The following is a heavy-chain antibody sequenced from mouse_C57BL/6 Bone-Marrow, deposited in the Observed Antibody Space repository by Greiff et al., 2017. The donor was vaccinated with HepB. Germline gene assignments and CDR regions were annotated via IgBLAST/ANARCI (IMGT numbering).Heavy chain of an antibody. CDR2: IDPANGNT. J-gene: IGHJ1*03. CDR1: GFNIKNTY. Sequence: VHVKQSVAELVRPGASVKLSCTASGFNIKNTYMHWVKQRPEQGLEWIGRIDPANGNTKYAPKFQGKATITADTSSNTAYLQLSSLTSEDTAIYYCARIYGYDRVGYFDVWGTGTTVTVSS. CDR3: ARIYGYDRVGYFDV. D-gene: IGHD2-2*01. V-gene: IGHV14-3*01.